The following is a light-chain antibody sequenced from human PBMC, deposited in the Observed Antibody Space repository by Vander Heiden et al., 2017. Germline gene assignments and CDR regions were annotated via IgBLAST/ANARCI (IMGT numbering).Light chain of an antibody. J-gene: IGLJ2*01. V-gene: IGLV3-21*02. Sequence: SYVLTQPPSVSVAPGQTATIICRGDNIGSENGHWYQHKPGQAPVLVVYDDSDRPSGIPERFSGSNSGSTATLTISRVEAGDEAAYYCQLWDATDDHVVFGGGTKLTVL. CDR2: DDS. CDR1: NIGSEN. CDR3: QLWDATDDHVV.